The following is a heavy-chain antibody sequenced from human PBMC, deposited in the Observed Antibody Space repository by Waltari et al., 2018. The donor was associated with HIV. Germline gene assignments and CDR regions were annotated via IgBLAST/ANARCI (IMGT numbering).Heavy chain of an antibody. J-gene: IGHJ4*02. CDR3: ARGGGYCSSTSCYHFDY. CDR1: GGTFSSYA. D-gene: IGHD2-2*01. CDR2: IIPIFGTA. Sequence: QVQLVQSGAEVKKPGSSVKVSCKASGGTFSSYAISWVRQAPGQGLEWMGGIIPIFGTANYAPKFQGRVTMTADESTSTAYMELSSLRSEDTAVYYCARGGGYCSSTSCYHFDYCGQGTLVTVSS. V-gene: IGHV1-69*01.